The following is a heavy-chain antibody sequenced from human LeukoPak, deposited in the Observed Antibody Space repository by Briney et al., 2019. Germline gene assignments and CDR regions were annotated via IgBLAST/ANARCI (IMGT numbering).Heavy chain of an antibody. V-gene: IGHV4-39*01. Sequence: SETLSLTCAVSGGSISTRYYYWGWIRQPPGKGLEWIGTIHDSGSTYYSPSLKGQVPISVDTSNNQFSLKLSSVTAGDTAVYYCASLYFYGSGSFPNYWGQGILVTVST. D-gene: IGHD3-10*01. J-gene: IGHJ4*02. CDR1: GGSISTRYYY. CDR2: IHDSGST. CDR3: ASLYFYGSGSFPNY.